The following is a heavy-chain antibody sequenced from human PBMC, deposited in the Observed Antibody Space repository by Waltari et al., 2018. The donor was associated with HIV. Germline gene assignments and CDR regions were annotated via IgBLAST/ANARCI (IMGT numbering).Heavy chain of an antibody. Sequence: QVQLQESGPGFVKPSETLSLICNVSGGSIASSDSFWGWIPQSPGLNLVWGGSAFYTRRPDLFTGQFFAKSSLKSRVALSVDTSKNQVSLRLTSVTAADTGLYYCVRHAAEFRPDFGWILAGVFEPWGLGTQVIVS. D-gene: IGHD6-19*01. CDR2: AFYTRRPDLFTGQF. J-gene: IGHJ1*01. CDR3: VRHAAEFRPDFGWILAGVFEP. V-gene: IGHV4-39*01. CDR1: GGSIASSDSF.